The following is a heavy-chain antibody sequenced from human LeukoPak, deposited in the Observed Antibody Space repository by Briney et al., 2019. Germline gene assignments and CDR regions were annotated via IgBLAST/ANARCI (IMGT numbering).Heavy chain of an antibody. Sequence: SETLSLTCSVSGGSINGYSWSWIRQPPGKGLEWIGYIYYSGDTNYNPSLKSRVSVSVDTSKKQFSLNLRSVTAADTAVYYCARRPRGIIIKSWFDSWGQGTLVTVSA. CDR3: ARRPRGIIIKSWFDS. V-gene: IGHV4-59*12. D-gene: IGHD3-10*01. J-gene: IGHJ5*01. CDR2: IYYSGDT. CDR1: GGSINGYS.